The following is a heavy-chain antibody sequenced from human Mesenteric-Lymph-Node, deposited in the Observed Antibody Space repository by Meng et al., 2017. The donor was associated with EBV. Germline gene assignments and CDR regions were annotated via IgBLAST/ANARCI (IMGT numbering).Heavy chain of an antibody. CDR2: INHSGST. CDR3: ARGPNYWYFDL. V-gene: IGHV4-34*01. Sequence: QVPLPQWGAGLLEPSETLSLTCAVYGGSLSGYYWSWIRQPPGKGLEWIGEINHSGSTNYNPSLKSRVTISVDTSKNQFSLKLSSVTAADTAVYYCARGPNYWYFDLWGRGTLVTVSS. J-gene: IGHJ2*01. CDR1: GGSLSGYY.